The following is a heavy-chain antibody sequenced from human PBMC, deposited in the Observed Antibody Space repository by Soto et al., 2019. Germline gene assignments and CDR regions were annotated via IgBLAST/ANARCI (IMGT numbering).Heavy chain of an antibody. Sequence: GGSLRLSCAASGFTFSNYAMNWVRQAPGKGLEWVSTISGSGGSTYYADSVTGRFTISRDNSKGTLYLQMNSLRAEDTAVYYCAKIIVATMGYDYWGQGTLVTVSS. D-gene: IGHD5-12*01. CDR2: ISGSGGST. J-gene: IGHJ4*02. V-gene: IGHV3-23*01. CDR1: GFTFSNYA. CDR3: AKIIVATMGYDY.